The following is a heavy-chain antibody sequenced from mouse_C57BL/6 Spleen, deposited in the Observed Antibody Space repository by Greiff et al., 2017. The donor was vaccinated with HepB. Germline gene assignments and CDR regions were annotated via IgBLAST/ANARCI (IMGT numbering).Heavy chain of an antibody. CDR2: ISYDGSN. CDR1: GYSITSGYY. Sequence: EVKVEESGPGLVKPSQSLSLTCSVTGYSITSGYYWNWIRQFPGNKLEWMGYISYDGSNNYNPSLKNRISITRDTSKNQFFLKLNSVTTEDTATYYCARVGDYDGGPWFAYWGQGTLVTVSA. V-gene: IGHV3-6*01. D-gene: IGHD2-4*01. J-gene: IGHJ3*01. CDR3: ARVGDYDGGPWFAY.